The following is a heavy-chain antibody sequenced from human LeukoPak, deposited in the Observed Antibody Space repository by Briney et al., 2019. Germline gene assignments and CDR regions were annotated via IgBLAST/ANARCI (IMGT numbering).Heavy chain of an antibody. D-gene: IGHD3-3*01. J-gene: IGHJ5*02. CDR2: IYTGGST. CDR3: ARESDFWSGTHSGWFDP. Sequence: SETLSLTCTVSGASINDYYWSWIRQSAEKGLEWIGRIYTGGSTNYSPSLKSRVTMSEDTSKNQFSLNLRSVSAADTAVYYCARESDFWSGTHSGWFDPWGQGTLVIVSS. CDR1: GASINDYY. V-gene: IGHV4-4*07.